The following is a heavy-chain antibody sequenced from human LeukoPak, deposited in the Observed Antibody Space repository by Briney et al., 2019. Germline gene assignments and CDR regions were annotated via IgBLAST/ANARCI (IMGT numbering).Heavy chain of an antibody. V-gene: IGHV3-21*04. CDR3: ARGGGRHVEY. J-gene: IGHJ4*02. D-gene: IGHD2/OR15-2a*01. Sequence: GGSLRLSCAASGFTFSGYTMSWVRQAPGKGLEWVSHMNSDKSSTSYADSVKGRFTISRDNAKNSLYLQMNSLRAEDTAVYYCARGGGRHVEYWGQGNLVTVSS. CDR2: MNSDKSST. CDR1: GFTFSGYT.